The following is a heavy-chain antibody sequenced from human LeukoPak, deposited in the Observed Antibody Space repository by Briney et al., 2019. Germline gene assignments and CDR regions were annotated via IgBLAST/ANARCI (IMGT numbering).Heavy chain of an antibody. CDR3: ARAKTTVTTFDAFDI. V-gene: IGHV3-30-3*01. J-gene: IGHJ3*02. CDR1: GFVFSHYA. Sequence: GSLRLSCAASGFVFSHYAIYLVRQAPGKGLEWVALISYDGSNQFYADSVKGRFTISRDNSKNTLYLQMNSLRTEDTAVYYCARAKTTVTTFDAFDIWGQGTMVTVSS. D-gene: IGHD4-17*01. CDR2: ISYDGSNQ.